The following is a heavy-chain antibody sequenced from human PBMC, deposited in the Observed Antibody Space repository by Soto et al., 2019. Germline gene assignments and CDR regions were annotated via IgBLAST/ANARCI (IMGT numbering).Heavy chain of an antibody. J-gene: IGHJ4*02. V-gene: IGHV4-34*01. Sequence: PSETLSLTCAVYGGSSSSYYWTWIRQPPGKGLEWIGEINHSGSTDYNPSLKSRVTISVDTSKKQFSLNLNSVTAADTAVYYCARVARYYDFWSGYYKGPANFDYWGQGTLVTVSS. CDR3: ARVARYYDFWSGYYKGPANFDY. CDR1: GGSSSSYY. D-gene: IGHD3-3*01. CDR2: INHSGST.